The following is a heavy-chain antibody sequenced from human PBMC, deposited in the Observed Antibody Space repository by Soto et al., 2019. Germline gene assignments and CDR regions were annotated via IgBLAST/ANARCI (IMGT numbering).Heavy chain of an antibody. CDR1: GYSFASYW. Sequence: PGESLKISCQGSGYSFASYWIGWVRQMPGKGLEWMGIVYPDDSETRYSPSFQGQVTISADKSISTAYLQWSSLKASDTAMYYCARPYGMDVWGQGTTVTVSS. CDR2: VYPDDSET. V-gene: IGHV5-51*01. J-gene: IGHJ6*02. CDR3: ARPYGMDV.